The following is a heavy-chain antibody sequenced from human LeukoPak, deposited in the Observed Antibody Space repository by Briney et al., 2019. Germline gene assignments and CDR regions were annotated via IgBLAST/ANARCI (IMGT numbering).Heavy chain of an antibody. D-gene: IGHD6-19*01. V-gene: IGHV3-21*01. CDR3: ARDQPRGSGWFDY. CDR1: GFTFSSYS. CDR2: ISSSSSYI. Sequence: GGSLRLSCAASGFTFSSYSMNWVRQAPGKGLEWVSSISSSSSYIYYADSVKGRFTISRDNAKNSLYLQMNSLRAEDTAVYYCARDQPRGSGWFDYWGQGTLVSVSS. J-gene: IGHJ4*02.